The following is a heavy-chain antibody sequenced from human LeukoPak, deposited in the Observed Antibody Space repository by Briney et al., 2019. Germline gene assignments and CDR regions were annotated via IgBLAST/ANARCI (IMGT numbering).Heavy chain of an antibody. D-gene: IGHD3-22*01. J-gene: IGHJ4*02. CDR2: ISAYNGNT. Sequence: ASVKVSCKASGYTFTSYGISWVRQAPGQGLEWMGWISAYNGNTNYAQKLQGRVTMTTDTSTGTAYMELRSLRSDDTAVYYCARMYYYDSSADYWGQGTLVTVSS. CDR1: GYTFTSYG. CDR3: ARMYYYDSSADY. V-gene: IGHV1-18*01.